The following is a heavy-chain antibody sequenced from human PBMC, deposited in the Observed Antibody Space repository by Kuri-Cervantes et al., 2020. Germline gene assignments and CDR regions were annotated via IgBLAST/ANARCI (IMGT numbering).Heavy chain of an antibody. D-gene: IGHD3-10*01. CDR3: ARGTGLHDSGSPTTYNYCLDV. J-gene: IGHJ6*04. Sequence: SETLSLTCAVYGGSLSGYYWNWIRQPPGKGLEWIGEINHSGSTKYNPSLKSRVTISVDTSKNQFSLKLSSMTGADTAMYFCARGTGLHDSGSPTTYNYCLDVWGKGTTVTVSS. CDR1: GGSLSGYY. CDR2: INHSGST. V-gene: IGHV4-34*01.